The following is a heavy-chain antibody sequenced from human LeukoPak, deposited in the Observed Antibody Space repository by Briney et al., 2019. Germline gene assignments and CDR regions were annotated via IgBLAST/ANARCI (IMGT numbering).Heavy chain of an antibody. J-gene: IGHJ6*03. V-gene: IGHV3-15*01. CDR2: IKGKSDGDTI. D-gene: IGHD3-3*01. CDR1: GFSFSNGW. Sequence: NPGGSLRPSCAASGFSFSNGWMSWVRQAPGKGLEWVGRIKGKSDGDTIDYAAPVKGRFIISRDDSRNTLYLQMNSLRAEDTAVYYCAKDLSITIFGVVSDYYYMDVWGKGTTVTVSS. CDR3: AKDLSITIFGVVSDYYYMDV.